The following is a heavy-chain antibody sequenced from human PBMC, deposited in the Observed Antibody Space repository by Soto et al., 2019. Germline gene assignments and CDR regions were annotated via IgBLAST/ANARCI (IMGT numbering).Heavy chain of an antibody. CDR1: GGSVSSGSYY. J-gene: IGHJ6*02. CDR3: ARVWIQLWTHSFGMDV. V-gene: IGHV4-61*01. CDR2: IYYSGST. D-gene: IGHD5-18*01. Sequence: SETLSLTCTVSGGSVSSGSYYWSWIRQPPGKGLEWIGYIYYSGSTNYNPSLKSRVTISVDTSKNQFSLKLSSVTAADTAVYYCARVWIQLWTHSFGMDVWGQGTTVTVSS.